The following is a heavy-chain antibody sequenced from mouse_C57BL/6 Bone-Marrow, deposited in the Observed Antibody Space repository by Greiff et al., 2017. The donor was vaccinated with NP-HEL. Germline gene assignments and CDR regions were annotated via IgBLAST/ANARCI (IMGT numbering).Heavy chain of an antibody. V-gene: IGHV1-82*01. Sequence: QVQLQQSGPELVKPGASVKISCKASGYAFTSSWMNWVKQRPGKGLEWIGRIYPGDGDTNYNGKFKGKATLTADKSSSTAYMQLSSLTSEDSAVYVGAGYLYYGYDCDMDDWGKGTSVTVSS. CDR1: GYAFTSSW. CDR3: AGYLYYGYDCDMDD. CDR2: IYPGDGDT. D-gene: IGHD1-1*01. J-gene: IGHJ4*01.